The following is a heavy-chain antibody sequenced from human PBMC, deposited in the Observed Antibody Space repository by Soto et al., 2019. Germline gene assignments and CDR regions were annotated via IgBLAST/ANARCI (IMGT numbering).Heavy chain of an antibody. Sequence: QVQLVESGGGVVQPGRSLRLSCAASGFIFNRYGMHWVRQVPGKGLEWVADIWYDGSNKNYADSVKGRFTISRDNSTNTLCLQMNSLRAEDTAVYYCARGPGRPPLRNYGMDVWGQGTTVTVSS. CDR3: ARGPGRPPLRNYGMDV. CDR2: IWYDGSNK. V-gene: IGHV3-33*01. J-gene: IGHJ6*02. CDR1: GFIFNRYG.